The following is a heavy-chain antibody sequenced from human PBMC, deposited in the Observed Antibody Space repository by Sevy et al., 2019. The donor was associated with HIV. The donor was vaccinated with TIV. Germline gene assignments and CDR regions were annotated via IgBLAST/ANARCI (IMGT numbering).Heavy chain of an antibody. D-gene: IGHD3-3*01. CDR1: GGSITSLY. CDR2: IYYNGHI. J-gene: IGHJ4*02. CDR3: AGESARGRGYS. V-gene: IGHV4-59*08. Sequence: SETLSLTCTVSGGSITSLYWNWIRQPPGKGLEWIANIYYNGHINYNPSLKSRVTLSLDTSKNQFSLRLSSVTAAGTAMSYCAGESARGRGYSWGQGTLVTVSS.